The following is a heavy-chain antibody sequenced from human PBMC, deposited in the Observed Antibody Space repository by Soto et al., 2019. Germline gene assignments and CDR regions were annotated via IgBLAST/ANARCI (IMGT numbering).Heavy chain of an antibody. D-gene: IGHD3-22*01. CDR3: ARYQNFFDSSGYYDH. J-gene: IGHJ5*02. CDR2: ISPYNGNT. Sequence: QIQLVQSAAEVKKPGASVKVSCKTSGYTFVSYGISWVRQAPGQGLEWMGWISPYNGNTNFAQRFRGRVTLTTDTSTDIVYMDLGSLKSDDTAVYYFARYQNFFDSSGYYDHWGHGALITVSS. V-gene: IGHV1-18*04. CDR1: GYTFVSYG.